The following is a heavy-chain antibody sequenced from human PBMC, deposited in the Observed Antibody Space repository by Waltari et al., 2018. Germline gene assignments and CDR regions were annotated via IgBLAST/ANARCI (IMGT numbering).Heavy chain of an antibody. V-gene: IGHV1-69*01. CDR2: LIPLFGTS. J-gene: IGHJ6*02. CDR1: GGTFTTQS. D-gene: IGHD2-15*01. Sequence: QVQLEQSGDEMKKPGSSVTVSCTASGGTFTTQSFSWVRQAAGQGLEWRGGLIPLFGTSTYAQTLQGRVRITADESTSTVYMELSSLRSEDTAVYYCVKGSREYHFYMDVWGQGSAVAVSS. CDR3: VKGSREYHFYMDV.